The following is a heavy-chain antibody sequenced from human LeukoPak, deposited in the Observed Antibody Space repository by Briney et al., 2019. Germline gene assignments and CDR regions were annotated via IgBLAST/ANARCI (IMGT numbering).Heavy chain of an antibody. D-gene: IGHD3-22*01. Sequence: PGRSLRLSCAASGFTFDDYAMHLVRQAPGKGLEWVSGISWNSGSIGYADSVKGRFTISRDNAKNSLYLQMNSLRAEDTALYYCAKTKWYYDSSGYYYFDYWGQGTLVTVSS. CDR2: ISWNSGSI. CDR3: AKTKWYYDSSGYYYFDY. CDR1: GFTFDDYA. J-gene: IGHJ4*02. V-gene: IGHV3-9*01.